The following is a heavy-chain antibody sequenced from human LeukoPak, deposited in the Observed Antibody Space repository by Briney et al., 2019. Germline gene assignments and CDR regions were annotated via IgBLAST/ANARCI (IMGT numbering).Heavy chain of an antibody. CDR3: ARVSQYSSSGGYYYGMDV. D-gene: IGHD6-6*01. Sequence: SVKVSCKASGGTFSSYAISWVRQAPGQGLEWMGRIIPILGIANYAQKFQGRVTITADKSTSTAYMELSSLRSEDTAVYYCARVSQYSSSGGYYYGMDVWGQGTTVTVSS. V-gene: IGHV1-69*04. J-gene: IGHJ6*02. CDR2: IIPILGIA. CDR1: GGTFSSYA.